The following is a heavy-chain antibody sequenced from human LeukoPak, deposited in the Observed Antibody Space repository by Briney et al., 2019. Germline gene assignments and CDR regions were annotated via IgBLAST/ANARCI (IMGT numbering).Heavy chain of an antibody. CDR3: ARDRWIAAAGREGYMDV. J-gene: IGHJ6*03. CDR2: ISSSGSTI. CDR1: GFTYSDYY. V-gene: IGHV3-11*01. Sequence: GGSLTLSCAASGFTYSDYYMSWIRQAPGKGRVGFSYISSSGSTIYYADHVKGRFTISRGNAKNSLYLQMISLRAEDTAVYYCARDRWIAAAGREGYMDVWGRGTTVTVSS. D-gene: IGHD6-13*01.